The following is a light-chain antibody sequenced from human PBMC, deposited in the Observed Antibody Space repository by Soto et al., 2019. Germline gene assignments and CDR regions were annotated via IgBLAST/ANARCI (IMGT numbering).Light chain of an antibody. CDR2: DVS. CDR1: SSDVGGYNY. J-gene: IGLJ3*02. CDR3: CSYAGSYWV. V-gene: IGLV2-11*01. Sequence: QSALTQPRSVSGSPGQSVTISCTGTSSDVGGYNYVSWYQQHPGKAPKLMIYDVSKQPSGVPDRFSGSKSGNTASLTISGLQAEDEADYYCCSYAGSYWVFGGGTKVTVL.